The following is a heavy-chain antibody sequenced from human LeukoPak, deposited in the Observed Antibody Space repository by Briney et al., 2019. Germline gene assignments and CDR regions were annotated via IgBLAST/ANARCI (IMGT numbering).Heavy chain of an antibody. CDR2: IIPIFGTA. CDR3: ARGYCSGGSCYNNWFDP. CDR1: GGTFSSYA. D-gene: IGHD2-15*01. V-gene: IGHV1-69*06. J-gene: IGHJ5*02. Sequence: ASVKVSCRASGGTFSSYAISWVRQAPGQGLEWMGRIIPIFGTANYAQKFQGRVTITADKSTSTAYMELSSLRSEDTAVYYCARGYCSGGSCYNNWFDPWGQGTLVTVSS.